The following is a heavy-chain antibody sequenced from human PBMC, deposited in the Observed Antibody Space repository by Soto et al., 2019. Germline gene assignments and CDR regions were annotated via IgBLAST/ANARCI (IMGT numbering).Heavy chain of an antibody. D-gene: IGHD2-8*01. J-gene: IGHJ4*01. CDR2: IYYSGST. V-gene: IGHV4-59*08. CDR1: GGSISSYY. Sequence: SETLSLTCTVSGGSISSYYWSWIRQPPGKGLEWIGYIYYSGSTNYSPSLKSRVTISVDTSKNQFSLKLSSVTAADTAVYYCASSNQVADFDYWGLGTLVTVSS. CDR3: ASSNQVADFDY.